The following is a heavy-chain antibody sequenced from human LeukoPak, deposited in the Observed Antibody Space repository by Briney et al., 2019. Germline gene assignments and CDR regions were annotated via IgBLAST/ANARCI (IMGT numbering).Heavy chain of an antibody. V-gene: IGHV3-30*18. D-gene: IGHD1-1*01. CDR2: ISYDGSNK. CDR1: GFTFSSYG. J-gene: IGHJ3*02. CDR3: AQDRVQSSAFDI. Sequence: GGSLRLSCAASGFTFSSYGMHWVRQAPGKGLEWVAVISYDGSNKYYADSVKGRFTISRDNSKNTLYLQMNSLRAEDTAVYYCAQDRVQSSAFDIWGQGTMVTVSS.